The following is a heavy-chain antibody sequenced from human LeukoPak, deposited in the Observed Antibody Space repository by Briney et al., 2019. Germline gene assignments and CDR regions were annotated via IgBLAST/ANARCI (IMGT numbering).Heavy chain of an antibody. CDR3: ATFGYSSGWYTSYGMDV. CDR2: IYPGDSDT. Sequence: GESLKISFKRSGYSFTSYWIGWVRQMPGKGLEWMGIIYPGDSDTRYSPSFKGQVTIPADKSISTAYLQWSSLKASDTAMYYCATFGYSSGWYTSYGMDVWGQGTTVTVSS. V-gene: IGHV5-51*01. D-gene: IGHD6-19*01. CDR1: GYSFTSYW. J-gene: IGHJ6*02.